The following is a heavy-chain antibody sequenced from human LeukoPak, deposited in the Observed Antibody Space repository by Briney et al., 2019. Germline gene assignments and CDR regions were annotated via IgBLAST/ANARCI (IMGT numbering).Heavy chain of an antibody. Sequence: GASVKVSCKASGYTFTGYYMHWVRQAPGQGLEWMGWINPNSGGTNYAQKFQGRVTTTRDTSISTAYMELSRLRSDDTAVYYCARVLDYVPITPFDYWGQGTLVTVSS. J-gene: IGHJ4*02. CDR3: ARVLDYVPITPFDY. D-gene: IGHD4-17*01. CDR2: INPNSGGT. V-gene: IGHV1-2*02. CDR1: GYTFTGYY.